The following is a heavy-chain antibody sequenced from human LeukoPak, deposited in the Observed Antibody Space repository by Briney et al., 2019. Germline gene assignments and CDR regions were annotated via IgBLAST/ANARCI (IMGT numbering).Heavy chain of an antibody. D-gene: IGHD6-13*01. CDR2: INHSGST. V-gene: IGHV4-34*01. Sequence: SETMSLTCAVYGRSFSGDYWSWIRQPPGKGLEWIGEINHSGSTNYNPSLKSRVTISVDTSKNQFSLKLSSVTSADTAVYYCARGLIAAAAPPFDYWGQGTLVTVSS. J-gene: IGHJ4*02. CDR3: ARGLIAAAAPPFDY. CDR1: GRSFSGDY.